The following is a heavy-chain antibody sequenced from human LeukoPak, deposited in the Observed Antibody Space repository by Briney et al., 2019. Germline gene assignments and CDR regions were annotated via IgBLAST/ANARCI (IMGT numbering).Heavy chain of an antibody. D-gene: IGHD3-22*01. CDR1: GGSFSGYY. CDR2: INHSGST. J-gene: IGHJ4*02. CDR3: ARYYYDSSGYSGYFDY. Sequence: PSEALSLTCAVYGGSFSGYYWSWIRQPPGKGLEWIGEINHSGSTNYNPSLKSRVTISVDTSKNQFSLKLSSVTAADTAVYYCARYYYDSSGYSGYFDYWGQGTLVTVSS. V-gene: IGHV4-34*01.